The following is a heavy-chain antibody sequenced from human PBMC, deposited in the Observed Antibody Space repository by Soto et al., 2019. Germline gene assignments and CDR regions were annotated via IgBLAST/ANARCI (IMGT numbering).Heavy chain of an antibody. Sequence: GGALRLSCAASGFTFSSYAMSWVRQAPGKGLEWVSAIGGSGTSTYFADSVKGRFTISRDNSKNTLYLQMHSLRAEDTAVYYCAKTPHVVVEASTWYYFDYWGQGTLVTVS. V-gene: IGHV3-23*01. D-gene: IGHD2-15*01. CDR2: IGGSGTST. J-gene: IGHJ4*02. CDR3: AKTPHVVVEASTWYYFDY. CDR1: GFTFSSYA.